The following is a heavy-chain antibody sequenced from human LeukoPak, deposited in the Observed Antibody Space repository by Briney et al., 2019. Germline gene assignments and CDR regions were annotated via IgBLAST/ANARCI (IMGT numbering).Heavy chain of an antibody. CDR3: ARPGTPLAVAEYYFDY. CDR1: GGSISSGDYY. J-gene: IGHJ4*02. D-gene: IGHD6-19*01. CDR2: IYYSGST. V-gene: IGHV4-30-4*01. Sequence: PSETLSLTCTVSGGSISSGDYYWSWIRQPPGKGLEWIGYIYYSGSTYYNPSLKSRVTISVDTSKNQFSLKLSSVTAADTAVYYCARPGTPLAVAEYYFDYWGQGTLVTVSS.